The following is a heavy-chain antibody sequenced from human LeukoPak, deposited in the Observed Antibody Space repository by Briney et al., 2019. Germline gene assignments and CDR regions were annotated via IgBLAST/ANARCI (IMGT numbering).Heavy chain of an antibody. J-gene: IGHJ6*02. CDR1: GGSISNYY. Sequence: PSETLSLTCTVSGGSISNYYWSWIRQPAGKGLEWIGRIYTSGSTNYNPSLKSRVTLSVDTSKNQFSLKLSPVTAADTAVYYCARARYLGSGSLFYYYGMDVWGQGTTVTVSS. V-gene: IGHV4-4*07. D-gene: IGHD3-10*01. CDR2: IYTSGST. CDR3: ARARYLGSGSLFYYYGMDV.